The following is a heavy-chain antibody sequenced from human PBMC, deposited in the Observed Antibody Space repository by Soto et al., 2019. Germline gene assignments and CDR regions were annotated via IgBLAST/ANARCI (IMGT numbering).Heavy chain of an antibody. D-gene: IGHD5-12*01. Sequence: QVQLVQSGAEVKKPGSSVKVSCKASGGTFSSYAISWVRQAPGQGFEWMGGIIPIFGTANYAQKFQGRVTITADESTSTAYMELSSLRSEDTAVYYCARGGLRSEMATTDAFDIWGQGTMVTVSS. CDR2: IIPIFGTA. V-gene: IGHV1-69*01. CDR3: ARGGLRSEMATTDAFDI. J-gene: IGHJ3*02. CDR1: GGTFSSYA.